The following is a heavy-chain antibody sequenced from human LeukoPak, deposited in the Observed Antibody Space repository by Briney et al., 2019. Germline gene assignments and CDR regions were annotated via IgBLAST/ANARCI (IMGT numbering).Heavy chain of an antibody. V-gene: IGHV3-73*01. CDR3: TRPYSSGYY. CDR1: GFTFSGSA. CDR2: IRSKANSYET. D-gene: IGHD6-19*01. Sequence: GGTLRLSCAASGFTFSGSAIHSVRQAPGKELEWCSRIRSKANSYETAYAASVKGRFTISRDDSKNTAYLQMNSLKIEDTAVYYCTRPYSSGYYWGQGTLVTVSS. J-gene: IGHJ4*02.